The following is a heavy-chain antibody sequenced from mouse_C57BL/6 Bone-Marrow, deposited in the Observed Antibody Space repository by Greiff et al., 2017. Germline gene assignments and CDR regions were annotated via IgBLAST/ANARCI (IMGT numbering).Heavy chain of an antibody. J-gene: IGHJ3*01. Sequence: QVQLQQPGAELVKPGASVKMSCKASGYTFTSYWITWVQQRPGQGLEWIGDIYPGSGSTNYNEKFKRKATLTVDTSSSTDYIQLSSLTAEDSAVYYYAREIYYDGVWFAYWGQGTLVTVSA. D-gene: IGHD2-3*01. CDR3: AREIYYDGVWFAY. V-gene: IGHV1-55*01. CDR2: IYPGSGST. CDR1: GYTFTSYW.